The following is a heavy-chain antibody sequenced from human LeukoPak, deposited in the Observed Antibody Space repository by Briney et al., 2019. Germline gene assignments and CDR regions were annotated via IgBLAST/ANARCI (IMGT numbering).Heavy chain of an antibody. D-gene: IGHD4-17*01. CDR2: ISSGSSYI. Sequence: GGSLRLSCAASGFTFSSYSMNWVRQAPGKGLEWVSSISSGSSYIFYADSVKGRFTISRDNAKNSLYMQMNSLRAEDKAVYYCARDGRSDSGRWFDPWGQGTLVTVSS. CDR1: GFTFSSYS. CDR3: ARDGRSDSGRWFDP. J-gene: IGHJ5*02. V-gene: IGHV3-21*01.